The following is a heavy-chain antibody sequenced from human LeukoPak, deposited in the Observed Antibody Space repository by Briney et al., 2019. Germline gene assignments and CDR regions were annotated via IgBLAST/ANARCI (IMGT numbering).Heavy chain of an antibody. CDR3: AKAASGYSSSWYADY. Sequence: GRSLRLSCAASGFTFDDYAMHWVRQAPGKGLEWVSGISWNSGSIDYADSVNGRFTISRDNAKTSLYLPMNSMRAGDTALYYCAKAASGYSSSWYADYWGQGTLVTVSS. CDR2: ISWNSGSI. CDR1: GFTFDDYA. J-gene: IGHJ4*02. V-gene: IGHV3-9*01. D-gene: IGHD6-13*01.